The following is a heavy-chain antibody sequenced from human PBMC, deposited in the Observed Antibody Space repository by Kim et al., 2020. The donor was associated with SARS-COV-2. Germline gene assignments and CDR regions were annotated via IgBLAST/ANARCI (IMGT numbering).Heavy chain of an antibody. CDR3: AREMTYYYGSGSINRAVDY. CDR2: INHSGST. V-gene: IGHV4-34*01. CDR1: GGSFSGYY. J-gene: IGHJ4*02. Sequence: SETLSLTCAVYGGSFSGYYWSWIRQPPGKGLEWIGEINHSGSTNYNPSLKSRVTISVDTSKNQFSLKLSSVTAADTAVYYCAREMTYYYGSGSINRAVDYWGQGTLVTVSS. D-gene: IGHD3-10*01.